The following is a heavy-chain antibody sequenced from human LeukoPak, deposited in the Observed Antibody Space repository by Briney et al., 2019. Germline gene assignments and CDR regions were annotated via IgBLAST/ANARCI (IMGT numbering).Heavy chain of an antibody. CDR2: ISGRGTT. J-gene: IGHJ5*02. Sequence: GGSLRLSCAASGFTFSSYAMSWVRQAPGKGLEWVSGISGRGTTYYADSVKGRFTISRENSKNTLYLQMNSLRAEDTAVYYCATSGGSYWSWGQGTLVTVSS. CDR1: GFTFSSYA. D-gene: IGHD1-26*01. CDR3: ATSGGSYWS. V-gene: IGHV3-23*01.